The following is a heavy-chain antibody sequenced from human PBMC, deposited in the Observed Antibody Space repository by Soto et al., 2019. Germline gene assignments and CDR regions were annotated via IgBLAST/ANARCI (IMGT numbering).Heavy chain of an antibody. CDR3: ASYYDILTGYPDAFDI. D-gene: IGHD3-9*01. CDR2: IYYSGST. Sequence: PSETLSLTCTVSGGSISSSSYYWGWIRQPPGKGLEWIGSIYYSGSTYYNPSPKSRVTISVDTSKNQFSLKLSSVTAADTAVYYCASYYDILTGYPDAFDIWGQGTMVTVSS. V-gene: IGHV4-39*01. CDR1: GGSISSSSYY. J-gene: IGHJ3*02.